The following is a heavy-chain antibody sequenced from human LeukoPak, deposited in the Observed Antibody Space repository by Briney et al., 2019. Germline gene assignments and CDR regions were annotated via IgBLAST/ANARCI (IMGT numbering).Heavy chain of an antibody. V-gene: IGHV4-4*02. J-gene: IGHJ4*02. CDR1: GASLSSGNW. D-gene: IGHD3-3*01. Sequence: SETLSLTCAVSGASLSSGNWWTWVRQPPGQGLEWIGKIYHSGNTDYNPSLKSRVTMSVDKSRNQFSLKLTSVTAADTAVYYCARVVDLWSDNYYFDYWGQGFLVTVSS. CDR3: ARVVDLWSDNYYFDY. CDR2: IYHSGNT.